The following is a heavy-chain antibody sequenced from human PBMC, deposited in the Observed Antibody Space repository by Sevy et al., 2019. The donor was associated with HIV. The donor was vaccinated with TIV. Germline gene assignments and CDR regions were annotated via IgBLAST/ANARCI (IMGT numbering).Heavy chain of an antibody. CDR2: INPNSGGT. CDR3: ARERVYCSGGSCKPGGWFDP. V-gene: IGHV1-2*02. J-gene: IGHJ5*02. Sequence: ASVKVSCKASGYTFTGYYMHWVRQAPGQGLEWMGWINPNSGGTNYAQMFQGRVTMTRDTSISTAYMELSRLRSDDTAVYYCARERVYCSGGSCKPGGWFDPWGQGTMVTVSS. D-gene: IGHD2-15*01. CDR1: GYTFTGYY.